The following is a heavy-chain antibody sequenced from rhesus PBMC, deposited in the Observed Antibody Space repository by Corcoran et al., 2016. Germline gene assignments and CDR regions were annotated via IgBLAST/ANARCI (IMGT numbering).Heavy chain of an antibody. J-gene: IGHJ4*01. Sequence: QVKLQESGPGLVKPLETLSLTCAVSGGSISGGYYYWSWIRQPPGKGLEWIGGIYSSRGNTYYNPSLKSRVTISKDTSKNQFSLKLSSVTAADTAVYYCARVGTGTTLDYWGQGVLVTVSS. D-gene: IGHD1-26*01. CDR1: GGSISGGYYY. CDR3: ARVGTGTTLDY. V-gene: IGHV4S12*01. CDR2: IYSSRGNT.